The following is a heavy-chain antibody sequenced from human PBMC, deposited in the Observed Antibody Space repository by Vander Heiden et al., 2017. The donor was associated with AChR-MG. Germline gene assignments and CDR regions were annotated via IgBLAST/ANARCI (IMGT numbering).Heavy chain of an antibody. CDR3: ARSVAGAFDS. J-gene: IGHJ4*01. D-gene: IGHD6-19*01. CDR2: ITSSRSTI. V-gene: IGHV3-48*02. CDR1: GFTFSTYS. Sequence: EVQRVESAGGLVQPGGCLKTSCAASGFTFSTYSMNWVRQAPGKGLEWVSYITSSRSTIYDADSVKGRFTISRVNAQNSLYLKMNSLRDEDTAVYYCARSVAGAFDSWVHVTLVTVSS.